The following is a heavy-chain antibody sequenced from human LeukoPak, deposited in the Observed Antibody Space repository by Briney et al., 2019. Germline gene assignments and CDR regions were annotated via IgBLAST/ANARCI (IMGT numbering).Heavy chain of an antibody. Sequence: SGTLSLTCAVSGGSITSSNWWSWVRQPPGKGLEWIGEIYYTGNTNYNPSLKSRVTISADKSISTAYLQWSSLKASDTAMYYCARLYGLLGRLDYWGQGTLVTVSS. D-gene: IGHD2/OR15-2a*01. CDR3: ARLYGLLGRLDY. CDR1: GGSITSSNW. V-gene: IGHV4-4*02. CDR2: IYYTGNT. J-gene: IGHJ4*02.